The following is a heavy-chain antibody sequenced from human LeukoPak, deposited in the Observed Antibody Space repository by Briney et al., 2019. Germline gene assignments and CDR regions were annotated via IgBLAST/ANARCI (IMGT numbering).Heavy chain of an antibody. CDR1: GFTFSSYG. D-gene: IGHD2/OR15-2a*01. CDR2: IWYDGSNK. CDR3: ARDKISRFFDY. Sequence: PGGSLRLSCAASGFTFSSYGVHWVRQAPGKGLEWVAVIWYDGSNKYYADSVKGQFTISRDNSKNTLYLQMNSLRAEDTAVYYCARDKISRFFDYWGQGTLVTVSS. V-gene: IGHV3-33*01. J-gene: IGHJ4*02.